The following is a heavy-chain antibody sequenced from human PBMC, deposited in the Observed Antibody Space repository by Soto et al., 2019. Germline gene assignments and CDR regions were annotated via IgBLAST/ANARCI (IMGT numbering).Heavy chain of an antibody. CDR1: GGSTSTYY. D-gene: IGHD4-17*01. CDR3: ARHTLTVRSGFDN. CDR2: THYSGNT. V-gene: IGHV4-59*12. J-gene: IGHJ4*02. Sequence: QVQLQESGPGLVKPSETLSLTCTVSGGSTSTYYWDWLRQSPEKGLEWIGYTHYSGNTNYHPSLRGRVTISLDTSRNQFSLILSAVTAADTAIYYCARHTLTVRSGFDNWGQGALVTVSS.